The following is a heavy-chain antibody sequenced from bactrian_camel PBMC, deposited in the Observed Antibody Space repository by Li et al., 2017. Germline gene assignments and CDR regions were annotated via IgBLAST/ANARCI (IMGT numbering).Heavy chain of an antibody. CDR1: AHTDSPNC. CDR2: IVSGGST. J-gene: IGHJ6*01. CDR3: AKALRQYYVPLTLAGIDDNS. D-gene: IGHD1*01. V-gene: IGHV3S53*01. Sequence: QVQLVESGGGSVQAGGSLRLSCAASAHTDSPNCMGWFRQAPGKEREGVAVIVSGGSTTVADSVKGRFTMFRDNDKNTLFLQLNSLKPEDTAMYYCAKALRQYYVPLTLAGIDDNSRGRGTQVTVS.